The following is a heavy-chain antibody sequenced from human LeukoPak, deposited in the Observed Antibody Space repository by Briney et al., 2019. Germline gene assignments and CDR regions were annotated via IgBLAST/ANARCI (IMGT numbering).Heavy chain of an antibody. CDR1: GYTFTGYY. CDR3: ARDPRVYDFWSGSQIDDAFDI. J-gene: IGHJ3*02. Sequence: SVKVSCKASGYTFTGYYMHWVRQAPGQGLEWMGIINPSGGSTSYAQKFQGRVTMTRDMSTSTVYMELSSLRSEDTAVYYCARDPRVYDFWSGSQIDDAFDIWGQGTMVTVSS. CDR2: INPSGGST. V-gene: IGHV1-46*01. D-gene: IGHD3-3*01.